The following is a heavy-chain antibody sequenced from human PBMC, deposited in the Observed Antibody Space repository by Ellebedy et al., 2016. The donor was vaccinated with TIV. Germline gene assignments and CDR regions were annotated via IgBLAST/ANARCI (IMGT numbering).Heavy chain of an antibody. V-gene: IGHV3-23*01. Sequence: GESLKISXAASGFTFSSYAMSWVRQAPGKGLEWVSAISGSGGSTYYADSVKGRFTISRDNSKNTLYLQMNSLRAEDTAVYYCATKAPDYDFWSGYWIDYWGQGTLVTVSS. CDR3: ATKAPDYDFWSGYWIDY. CDR2: ISGSGGST. CDR1: GFTFSSYA. J-gene: IGHJ4*02. D-gene: IGHD3-3*01.